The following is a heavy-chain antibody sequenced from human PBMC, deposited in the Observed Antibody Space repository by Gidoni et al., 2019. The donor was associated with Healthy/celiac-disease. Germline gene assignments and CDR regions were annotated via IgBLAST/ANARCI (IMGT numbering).Heavy chain of an antibody. CDR2: INTHTGNP. J-gene: IGHJ5*02. Sequence: QVQLVQSGSELKKPGASVKVSCKASGYTFTRYAMNWVRQAPGQGLEWMGWINTHTGNPTYAQGFTGRFVFSLDTSVSTAYLQISSLKAEDTAVYYCARDQSSGWYHSRYNWFDPWGQGTLVTVSS. V-gene: IGHV7-4-1*02. D-gene: IGHD6-19*01. CDR1: GYTFTRYA. CDR3: ARDQSSGWYHSRYNWFDP.